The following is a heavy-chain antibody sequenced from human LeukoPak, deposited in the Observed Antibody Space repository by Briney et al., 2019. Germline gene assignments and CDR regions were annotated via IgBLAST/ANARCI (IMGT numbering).Heavy chain of an antibody. J-gene: IGHJ4*02. D-gene: IGHD2-15*01. CDR1: GFIFNNYA. V-gene: IGHV3-23*01. CDR3: ARGEVVAARFDF. CDR2: MSDSGGNS. Sequence: GGTLRLSCAASGFIFNNYAMSWVRQAPGKGLEWVSSMSDSGGNSYYADSVKGRFTISRDNSKNTVYLQMNNLRVEDTAVYYCARGEVVAARFDFWGQGTLVTVSS.